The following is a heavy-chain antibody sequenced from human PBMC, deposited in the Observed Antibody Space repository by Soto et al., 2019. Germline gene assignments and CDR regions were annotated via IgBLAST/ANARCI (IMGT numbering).Heavy chain of an antibody. Sequence: QVQLVQSGAEVKKPGASVKVSCKASGYTFTSYAMHWVRQAPGQRLEWMGWINAGNGNTKYSQKFQGRVTITRDTSASTAYMEVSSLRSVDRAVYYCPRCSWLQDHWGQGTLVTVSS. CDR1: GYTFTSYA. V-gene: IGHV1-3*01. J-gene: IGHJ4*02. CDR3: PRCSWLQDH. D-gene: IGHD2-15*01. CDR2: INAGNGNT.